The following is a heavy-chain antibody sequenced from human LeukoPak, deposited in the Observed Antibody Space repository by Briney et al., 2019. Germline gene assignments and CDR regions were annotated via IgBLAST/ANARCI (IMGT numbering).Heavy chain of an antibody. CDR1: GGSISSGDYY. J-gene: IGHJ5*02. Sequence: SETLSLTCTVSGGSISSGDYYWSWIRQPPGKGLEWIGYIYYSGSTYYNPSLKSRVTISVDTSKNQFSLKLSSVTAADTAVYYCARDIRFLEWPPNWFDPWGQGTLVTVSS. V-gene: IGHV4-30-4*08. CDR2: IYYSGST. D-gene: IGHD3-3*01. CDR3: ARDIRFLEWPPNWFDP.